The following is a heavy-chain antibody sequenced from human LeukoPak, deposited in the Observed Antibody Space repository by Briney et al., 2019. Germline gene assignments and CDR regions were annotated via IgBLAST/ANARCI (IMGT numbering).Heavy chain of an antibody. CDR2: TYYRSKWYS. CDR1: GDSVSSNSAA. Sequence: SQTLSLTCATSGDSVSSNSAAWNWIRQSPSRGLERLGRTYYRSKWYSAYALSVKSRITINPDTSKNQFSLQLNSVTPEDTAVYYCARGGSITVAGNNWFDPWGQGTLVTVSS. J-gene: IGHJ5*02. V-gene: IGHV6-1*01. D-gene: IGHD6-19*01. CDR3: ARGGSITVAGNNWFDP.